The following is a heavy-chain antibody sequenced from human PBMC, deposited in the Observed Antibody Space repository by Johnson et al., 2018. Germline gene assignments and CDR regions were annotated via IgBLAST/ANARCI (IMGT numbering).Heavy chain of an antibody. CDR1: GFTFSSYA. V-gene: IGHV3-64*07. Sequence: VQLVQSGGGSVQPGGSLRLSCAASGFTFSSYAMHWVRQAPGKGLQCVSGISSNGDSTYYADSVKGRFSISRDNSKNTLYLQMGGLRTEDTAVYYCARDHDCSSTSCLGMDVWGQGTTVTVSS. CDR2: ISSNGDST. D-gene: IGHD2-2*01. CDR3: ARDHDCSSTSCLGMDV. J-gene: IGHJ6*02.